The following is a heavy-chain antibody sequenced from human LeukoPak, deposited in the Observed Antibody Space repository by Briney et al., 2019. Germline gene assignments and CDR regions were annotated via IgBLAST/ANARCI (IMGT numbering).Heavy chain of an antibody. D-gene: IGHD6-6*01. J-gene: IGHJ4*02. Sequence: PGGSLRLSCAASGFTFSSYWMHWVRQAPGKGLVWVSRINSDGSSTSYADSVKGRFTISRDNAKNTLYLQMNSLRAEDTAVYYCTTDRSSIAVRPHWGQGTLVTVSS. CDR2: INSDGSST. CDR1: GFTFSSYW. CDR3: TTDRSSIAVRPH. V-gene: IGHV3-74*01.